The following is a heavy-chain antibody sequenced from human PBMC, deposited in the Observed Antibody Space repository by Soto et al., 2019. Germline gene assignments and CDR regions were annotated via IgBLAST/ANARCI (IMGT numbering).Heavy chain of an antibody. J-gene: IGHJ6*02. D-gene: IGHD5-18*01. V-gene: IGHV1-3*01. Sequence: ASVKVSCKASGYTFTSYAMHWVRQAPGQRLEWMGWINAGNGNTKYSQKFQGRVTITRDTSASTAYMELSSLRSEDTAMYYCACIFSGGYSYGFYYYGMDVWGQGTTVTVSS. CDR3: ACIFSGGYSYGFYYYGMDV. CDR1: GYTFTSYA. CDR2: INAGNGNT.